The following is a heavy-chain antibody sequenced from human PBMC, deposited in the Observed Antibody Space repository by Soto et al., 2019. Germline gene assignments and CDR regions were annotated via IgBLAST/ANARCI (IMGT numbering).Heavy chain of an antibody. Sequence: GGSLRLSCAASGFTFSSYAMHWVRQAPGKGLEWVAVISYDGSNKYYADSVRGGFTMSRDNSKNTLYLQMNSRGAEDTAVYYCASRSGAYYYDSSGYELDYWGQGTLVTVSS. CDR2: ISYDGSNK. V-gene: IGHV3-30-3*01. CDR1: GFTFSSYA. J-gene: IGHJ4*02. D-gene: IGHD3-22*01. CDR3: ASRSGAYYYDSSGYELDY.